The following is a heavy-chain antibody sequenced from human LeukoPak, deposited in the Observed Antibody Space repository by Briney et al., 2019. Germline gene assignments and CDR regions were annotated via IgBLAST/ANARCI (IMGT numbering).Heavy chain of an antibody. CDR3: ARDKQQLNYYYYMDV. J-gene: IGHJ6*03. CDR2: INPNSGGT. D-gene: IGHD6-13*01. V-gene: IGHV1-2*06. CDR1: GYTFTGYY. Sequence: ASVKVSCKASGYTFTGYYMHWVRQAPGQGLEWMGRINPNSGGTNYAQKFQGRVTMTRDTSISTAYMELSRLRSDDTAVYYCARDKQQLNYYYYMDVWGKGTTVTVSS.